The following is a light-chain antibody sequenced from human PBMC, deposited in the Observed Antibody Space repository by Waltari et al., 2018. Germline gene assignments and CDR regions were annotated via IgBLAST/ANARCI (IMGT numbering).Light chain of an antibody. CDR2: KGM. CDR1: SGSVSTTSY. V-gene: IGLV8-61*01. CDR3: SLYMGSGIWV. Sequence: QTVVTQEPSLSVSPGGTVTLTCALTSGSVSTTSYATWYQQTPGQPPRTLVYKGMCRFSGVPVRFSGCFLGNKAALTITGAQADDESNYYCSLYMGSGIWVFGGGTKLTVL. J-gene: IGLJ3*02.